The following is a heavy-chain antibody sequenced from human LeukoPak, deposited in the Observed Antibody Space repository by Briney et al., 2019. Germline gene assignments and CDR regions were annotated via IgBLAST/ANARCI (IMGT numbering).Heavy chain of an antibody. V-gene: IGHV4-30-2*01. CDR2: IYHSGST. CDR1: GGSISSGGYY. CDR3: ARGSENWKGGNWFDP. D-gene: IGHD1-1*01. J-gene: IGHJ5*02. Sequence: SETLSLTCTVSGGSISSGGYYWSWIRQPPGKGLEWIGYIYHSGSTYYNPSLKSRVTISVDRSKNQFSLKLSSVTAADTAVYYCARGSENWKGGNWFDPWGQGTLVTVSS.